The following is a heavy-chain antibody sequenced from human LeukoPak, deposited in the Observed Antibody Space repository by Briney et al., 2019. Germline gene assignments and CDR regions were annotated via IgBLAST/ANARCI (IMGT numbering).Heavy chain of an antibody. CDR1: GFTFSSYL. CDR2: IKQDGGEK. CDR3: ARDSKGYRYGYRGGYYDCYYMDV. Sequence: GGSLRLSCAASGFTFSSYLMTWVRQAPGGGLERVANIKQDGGEKYYVDSVKGRFTISRDNAKSPLYLQMNNLKAEDTAVYYCARDSKGYRYGYRGGYYDCYYMDVWGKGTTVTVSS. V-gene: IGHV3-7*01. D-gene: IGHD5-18*01. J-gene: IGHJ6*03.